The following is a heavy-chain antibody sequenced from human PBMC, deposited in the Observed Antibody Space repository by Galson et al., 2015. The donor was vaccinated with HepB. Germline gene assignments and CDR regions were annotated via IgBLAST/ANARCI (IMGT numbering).Heavy chain of an antibody. J-gene: IGHJ4*02. CDR3: AAGEQVGLELDAGWIAY. CDR2: ISSSGSTI. D-gene: IGHD1-7*01. V-gene: IGHV3-48*03. CDR1: GGTFSSYE. Sequence: SCKASGGTFSSYEMNWVRQAPGKGLEWVSYISSSGSTIYYADSVKGRFTISRDNAKNSLYLQMNSLRAEDTAVYYCAAGEQVGLELDAGWIAYWGQGTLVTVSS.